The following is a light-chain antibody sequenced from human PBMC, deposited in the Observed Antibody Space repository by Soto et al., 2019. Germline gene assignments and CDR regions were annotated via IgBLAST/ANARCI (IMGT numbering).Light chain of an antibody. CDR3: QQRSSWIT. J-gene: IGKJ5*01. CDR2: YAS. Sequence: IVLTQSPTTLSLWPGETAVLSCRASQSISSSLSWYQQRPGQAPRLLIYYASNRAPGIPARFSGSGSGTVFTLTISSLEPEDFALYYCQQRSSWITFGQGTRLEIE. V-gene: IGKV3-11*01. CDR1: QSISSS.